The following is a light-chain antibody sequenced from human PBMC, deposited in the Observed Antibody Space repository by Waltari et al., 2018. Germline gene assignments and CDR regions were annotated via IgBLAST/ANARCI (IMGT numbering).Light chain of an antibody. CDR1: QSVSNF. CDR3: QQRSNWPPLT. V-gene: IGKV3-11*01. J-gene: IGKJ4*01. Sequence: IVLTQSPATLSLSPGERAPLPCRASQSVSNFLAWYQQKPGLPPRPLTYAASNGAAGVPARFSGSGSGTDFTLTISSLEPEGFAVYYCQQRSNWPPLTFGGGTKVEIK. CDR2: AAS.